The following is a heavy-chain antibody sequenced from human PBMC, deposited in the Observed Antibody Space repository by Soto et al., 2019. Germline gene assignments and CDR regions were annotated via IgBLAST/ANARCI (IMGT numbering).Heavy chain of an antibody. CDR3: ARVSGYYLPDY. Sequence: ASVKVSCKASGYTFTNYAMHWVRQAPGQRLEWMGWINAGNGNTKYSQKFQGRVTITRDTSASTAYMELSSLRSEDTVVYYCARVSGYYLPDYWGQGTLVTVSS. D-gene: IGHD5-12*01. CDR2: INAGNGNT. J-gene: IGHJ4*02. CDR1: GYTFTNYA. V-gene: IGHV1-3*01.